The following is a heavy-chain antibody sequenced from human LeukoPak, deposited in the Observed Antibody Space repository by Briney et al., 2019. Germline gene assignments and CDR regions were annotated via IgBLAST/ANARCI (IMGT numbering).Heavy chain of an antibody. CDR3: ARHPAYYYGMDV. Sequence: KPSETLSLTCTVSGGSVSDYYWSWIRQPPGKGLEWIGYIYYSGSTNYNPSLKSRVTISVDTSKNQFSLKLSSVTAADTAVYYCARHPAYYYGMDVWGQGTTVTVSS. CDR2: IYYSGST. J-gene: IGHJ6*02. V-gene: IGHV4-59*08. CDR1: GGSVSDYY.